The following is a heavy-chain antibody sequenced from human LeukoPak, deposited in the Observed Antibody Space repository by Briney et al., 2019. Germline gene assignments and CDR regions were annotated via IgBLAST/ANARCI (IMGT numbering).Heavy chain of an antibody. J-gene: IGHJ4*02. CDR2: IYYSGST. Sequence: PSETLSLTCTVSGGSISSYYWSWIRQPPGKGLEWIGYIYYSGSTNYNPSLKSRVTISVDTSKNQFSLTLSSVTAADTAVYYCATRNAENYDSSGYPLYYFDYWGQGILVTVSS. D-gene: IGHD3-22*01. V-gene: IGHV4-59*08. CDR3: ATRNAENYDSSGYPLYYFDY. CDR1: GGSISSYY.